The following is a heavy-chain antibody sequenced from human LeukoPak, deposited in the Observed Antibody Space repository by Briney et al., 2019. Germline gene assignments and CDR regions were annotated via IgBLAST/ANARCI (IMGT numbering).Heavy chain of an antibody. D-gene: IGHD3-10*01. CDR3: ARSSMFRGVTVDY. J-gene: IGHJ4*02. Sequence: SETLSLTCTVSGGSISSSSYYWGWIRQPPGKGLEWIGSIYYSGSTYYNPSLKSRVTISVDTSKNQFSLKLSSVTAADTAVYYCARSSMFRGVTVDYWGQGTLVTVSS. CDR1: GGSISSSSYY. V-gene: IGHV4-39*01. CDR2: IYYSGST.